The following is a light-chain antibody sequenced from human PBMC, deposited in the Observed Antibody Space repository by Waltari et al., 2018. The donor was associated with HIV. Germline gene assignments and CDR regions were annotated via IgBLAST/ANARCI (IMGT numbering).Light chain of an antibody. J-gene: IGKJ2*01. CDR1: QSILFTLTNSTY. CDR2: WAS. CDR3: QQYSSHPRT. Sequence: DIVLTQSLDSLTVSLGERATINCEARQSILFTLTNSTYLAWYQQKPGHPPKLLISWASGRRSGVPDRFSGAGSGTDFTLTITSLQAEDVAVYYCQQYSSHPRTFGQGTKLEI. V-gene: IGKV4-1*01.